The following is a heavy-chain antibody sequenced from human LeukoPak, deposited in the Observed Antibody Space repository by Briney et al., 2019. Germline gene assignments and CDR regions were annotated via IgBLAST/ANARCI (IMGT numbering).Heavy chain of an antibody. CDR2: IRFDGTNK. Sequence: GGSLRLSCAASGFTFSAYGLHWVRQAPGKGLEWVAFIRFDGTNKHYADSVKGRFTISRDNSKNTLYLQMNSLRGEDTAVYYCARGSQGIAAAGDYWGQGTLVTVSS. J-gene: IGHJ4*02. D-gene: IGHD6-13*01. CDR3: ARGSQGIAAAGDY. V-gene: IGHV3-30*02. CDR1: GFTFSAYG.